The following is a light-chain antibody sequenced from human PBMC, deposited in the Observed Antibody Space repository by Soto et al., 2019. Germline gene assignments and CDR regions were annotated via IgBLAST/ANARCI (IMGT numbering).Light chain of an antibody. CDR2: DAY. CDR1: QSFRGL. V-gene: IGKV3-11*01. J-gene: IGKJ5*01. CDR3: QQRHICPIT. Sequence: EVVLTQSPVTLSLSPGERATLSCRASQSFRGLLAWYQQKPGQAPRLLIYDAYNSATGIPPRFSGSGSGTDFTLTISSLEPEDSAVYYCQQRHICPITFGQGTRLEIK.